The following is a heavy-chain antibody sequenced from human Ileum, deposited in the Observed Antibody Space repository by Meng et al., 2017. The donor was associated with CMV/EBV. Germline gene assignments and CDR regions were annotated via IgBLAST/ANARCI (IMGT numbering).Heavy chain of an antibody. CDR3: AKERGYGMDV. CDR2: IYSGGSST. Sequence: GESLKISCAASGFTFSRYAMSWVRQAPGKGLEWVSVIYSGGSSTYYADSVKGRFTISRDNSKNTLNLQMNSLRAEDTAVYYCAKERGYGMDVWGQGTTVTVSS. CDR1: GFTFSRYA. J-gene: IGHJ6*02. V-gene: IGHV3-23*03.